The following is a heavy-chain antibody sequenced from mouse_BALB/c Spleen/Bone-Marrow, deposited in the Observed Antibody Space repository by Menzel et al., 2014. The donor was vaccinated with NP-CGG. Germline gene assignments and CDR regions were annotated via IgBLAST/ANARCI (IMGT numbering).Heavy chain of an antibody. CDR2: IYPGSGST. J-gene: IGHJ3*01. D-gene: IGHD3-1*01. CDR3: ARFSQLGLLAY. V-gene: IGHV1-55*01. CDR1: GYNFTSYW. Sequence: VQLQQSGAELVKPGTSVKSSCKASGYNFTSYWINWVKQRPGQGLEWIGDIYPGSGSTNYNEKFKSKATLTVDTFSSTAYMQLSSLASEDSALYYCARFSQLGLLAYWGQGTLVTVSA.